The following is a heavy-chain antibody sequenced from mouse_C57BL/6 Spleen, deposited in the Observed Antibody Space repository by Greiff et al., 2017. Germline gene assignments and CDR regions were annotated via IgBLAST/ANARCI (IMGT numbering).Heavy chain of an antibody. V-gene: IGHV1-26*01. Sequence: VQLQQSGPELVKPGASVKISCKASGYTFTDYYMNWVKQSHGKSLEWIGDINPNNGGTSYNQKFKGKATLTVDKSSSTAYMELRSLTSEDSAVYYCARLGDGYSDYWGQGTTLTVSS. CDR3: ARLGDGYSDY. CDR2: INPNNGGT. D-gene: IGHD2-3*01. CDR1: GYTFTDYY. J-gene: IGHJ2*01.